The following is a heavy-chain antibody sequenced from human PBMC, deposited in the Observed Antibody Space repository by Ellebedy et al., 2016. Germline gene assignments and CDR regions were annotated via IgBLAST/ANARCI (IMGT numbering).Heavy chain of an antibody. CDR3: VRNRDIVLVTALYQYFDL. Sequence: GGSLRLSXAASGFTLSGSAMNWIRQAPGKGPEWVSYISSSGDTMYYTDSVKGRFTISRDNAKNSLFLQMNSLRAEDTAVYFCVRNRDIVLVTALYQYFDLWGRGTLVTVSS. CDR1: GFTLSGSA. J-gene: IGHJ2*01. CDR2: ISSSGDTM. D-gene: IGHD2-21*02. V-gene: IGHV3-11*01.